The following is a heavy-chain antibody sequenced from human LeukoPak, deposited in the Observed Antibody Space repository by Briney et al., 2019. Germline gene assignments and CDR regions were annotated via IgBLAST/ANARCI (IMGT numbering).Heavy chain of an antibody. J-gene: IGHJ4*02. CDR2: IRYDGSNK. D-gene: IGHD2-2*01. V-gene: IGHV3-30*02. Sequence: PGGSLRLSCAASGFTFSSYGMHWVRQAPGKGLEWVAFIRYDGSNKYYADSVKGRFTISRDNSKNTLYLQMNSLRAEDTAVYYCAREARQLLVYFDYWGQGTLVTVSS. CDR3: AREARQLLVYFDY. CDR1: GFTFSSYG.